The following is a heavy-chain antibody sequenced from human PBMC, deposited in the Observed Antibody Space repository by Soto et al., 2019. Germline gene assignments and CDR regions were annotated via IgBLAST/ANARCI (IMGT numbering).Heavy chain of an antibody. CDR2: IYYSGST. J-gene: IGHJ4*02. V-gene: IGHV4-59*01. D-gene: IGHD3-22*01. CDR1: GGSISSYY. Sequence: PSETLSLTCTVSGGSISSYYWSWIRQPPGKGLEWIGYIYYSGSTNYNPSLKSRVTISVDTSKNQFSLKLSSVTAADTAVYYCARVAIKGVKEYYYDSSGYPPWLDYWGRGPWSPSPQ. CDR3: ARVAIKGVKEYYYDSSGYPPWLDY.